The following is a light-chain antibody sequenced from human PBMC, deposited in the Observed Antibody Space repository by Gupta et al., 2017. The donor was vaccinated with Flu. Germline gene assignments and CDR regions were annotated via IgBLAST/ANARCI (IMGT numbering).Light chain of an antibody. J-gene: IGKJ2*01. CDR2: DAS. V-gene: IGKV3-20*01. CDR3: QHYGISPSHLHT. Sequence: VLTQSPVTLSLSPGERATLSCRASQSVSSIYLVWYQQKPGHAPRLLIYDASRRATDIPDRFSGSGSGTDFDLTISRREPEAVAVEYCQHYGISPSHLHTFGQGTKLEIK. CDR1: QSVSSIY.